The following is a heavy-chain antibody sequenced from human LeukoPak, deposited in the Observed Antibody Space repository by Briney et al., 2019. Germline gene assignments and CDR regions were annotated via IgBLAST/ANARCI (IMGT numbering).Heavy chain of an antibody. CDR3: ARGYYGSGSYFDY. D-gene: IGHD3-10*01. V-gene: IGHV4-4*07. CDR1: GGSISGYF. Sequence: SETLSLTCTVSGGSISGYFWSWIRQPAGKGLEWIGRIYATGTTNYNPSLKSRATISVDTSKNQFSLKLSSVTAADTAVYYCARGYYGSGSYFDYWGQGTLVTVSS. J-gene: IGHJ4*02. CDR2: IYATGTT.